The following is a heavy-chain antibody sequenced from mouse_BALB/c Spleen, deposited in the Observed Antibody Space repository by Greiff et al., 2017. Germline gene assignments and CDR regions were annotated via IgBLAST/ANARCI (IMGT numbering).Heavy chain of an antibody. D-gene: IGHD2-14*01. CDR1: GFTFSSFG. J-gene: IGHJ4*01. V-gene: IGHV5-17*02. CDR2: ISSGSSTI. Sequence: EVQVVESGGGLVQPGGSRKLSCAASGFTFSSFGMHWVRQAPEKGLEWVAYISSGSSTIYYADTVKGRFTISRDNPKNTLFLQMTSLRSEDTAMYYCARRNYRYSYAMDYWGQGTSVTVSS. CDR3: ARRNYRYSYAMDY.